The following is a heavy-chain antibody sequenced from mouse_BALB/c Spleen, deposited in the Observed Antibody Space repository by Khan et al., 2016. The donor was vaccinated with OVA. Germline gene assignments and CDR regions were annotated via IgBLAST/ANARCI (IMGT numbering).Heavy chain of an antibody. CDR3: ARKEYYDDDPFPY. Sequence: EVQLQESGPGLVKPSQSLSLTCTVTGYSITSEYAWNWIRQFPGNKLEWMGCINYSGNTRFNPSLKSRTSITRDTSKNQFFLQLNSVTTEDTATYYCARKEYYDDDPFPYWGQGTLVTVSA. V-gene: IGHV3-2*02. J-gene: IGHJ3*01. D-gene: IGHD2-4*01. CDR2: INYSGNT. CDR1: GYSITSEYA.